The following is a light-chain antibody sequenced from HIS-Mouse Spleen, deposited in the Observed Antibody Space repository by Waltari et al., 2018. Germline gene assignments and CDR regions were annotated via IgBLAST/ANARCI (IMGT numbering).Light chain of an antibody. CDR1: SRDVGGYNY. Sequence: QSALTQPRSVSGSPGQSVTISCTGTSRDVGGYNYVPWYQQHPGKAPKLMIYEVSKRPSGVPDRLSGSKSGNTASLTISGLQAEDEADYYCCSYAGSYNWVFGGGTKLTVL. CDR3: CSYAGSYNWV. J-gene: IGLJ3*02. CDR2: EVS. V-gene: IGLV2-11*01.